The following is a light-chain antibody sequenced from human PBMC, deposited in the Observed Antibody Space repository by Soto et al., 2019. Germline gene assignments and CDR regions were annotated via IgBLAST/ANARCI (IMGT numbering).Light chain of an antibody. J-gene: IGLJ3*02. CDR1: TSNIGSNT. CDR3: AIWDLTLSAWV. CDR2: SND. V-gene: IGLV1-44*01. Sequence: QSVLTQPPSASGTPGQRVTISCSGTTSNIGSNTVSWYQHLPGTAPKLLIYSNDQRPSGVPDRFSGSKSGTSASLAISGLLSEDEADYYCAIWDLTLSAWVFGGGTKGTVL.